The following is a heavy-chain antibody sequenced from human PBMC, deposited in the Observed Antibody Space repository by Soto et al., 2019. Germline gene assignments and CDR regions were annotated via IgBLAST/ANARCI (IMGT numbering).Heavy chain of an antibody. J-gene: IGHJ6*02. CDR3: ARVVILVPPASTHYYYHMDV. Sequence: QVQLVQSGAEVRKPGSSVTVSCKASGGTFSNYAISWVRQAPGQGLEWMGGIIPIVGTGSYAQKFQGRVTITAEEPATTAYMERRSLRFEGTAVYYCARVVILVPPASTHYYYHMDVWGPGTTVTVSS. CDR1: GGTFSNYA. D-gene: IGHD2-2*01. V-gene: IGHV1-69*01. CDR2: IIPIVGTG.